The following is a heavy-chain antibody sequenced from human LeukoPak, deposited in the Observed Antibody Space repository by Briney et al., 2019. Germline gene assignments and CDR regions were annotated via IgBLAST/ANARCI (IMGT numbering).Heavy chain of an antibody. CDR3: ARDAADTVRGGDY. D-gene: IGHD5-18*01. CDR1: GYSFTSYG. J-gene: IGHJ4*02. Sequence: ASMKVSCKTSGYSFTSYGISWVRQAPGQGLEWMGWISANSGNTNYAQKLQGRVTMTTDTSTNTAYMELRSLRSDDTAVYFCARDAADTVRGGDYWGQGSLVTVSS. CDR2: ISANSGNT. V-gene: IGHV1-18*01.